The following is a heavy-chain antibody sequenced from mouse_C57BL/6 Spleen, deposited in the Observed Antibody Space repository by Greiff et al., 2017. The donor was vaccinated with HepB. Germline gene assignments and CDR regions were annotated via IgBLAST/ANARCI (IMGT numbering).Heavy chain of an antibody. CDR3: AREGYYDYPFAY. J-gene: IGHJ3*01. CDR1: GFTFSSYA. V-gene: IGHV5-4*01. CDR2: ISDGGSYT. Sequence: EVKLVESGGGLVKPGGSLKLSCAASGFTFSSYAMSWVRQTPEKRLEWVATISDGGSYTYYPDNVKGRFTISRDNAKNNLYLQMSHLKSEDTAMYYCAREGYYDYPFAYWGQGTLVTVSA. D-gene: IGHD2-4*01.